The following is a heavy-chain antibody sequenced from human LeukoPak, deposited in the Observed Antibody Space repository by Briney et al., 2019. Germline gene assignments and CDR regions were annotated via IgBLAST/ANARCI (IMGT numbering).Heavy chain of an antibody. Sequence: PGGSLRLSCAASGFTFSSYSMNWVRQAPGKGLEWVSSINILSNYIYYADSVKGRFTISRDNAKNSLYLQMNSVRAVDTDVYYCARDSDSSSWYSEFDYWGQGTLVTVSS. J-gene: IGHJ4*02. D-gene: IGHD6-13*01. CDR1: GFTFSSYS. CDR3: ARDSDSSSWYSEFDY. CDR2: INILSNYI. V-gene: IGHV3-21*01.